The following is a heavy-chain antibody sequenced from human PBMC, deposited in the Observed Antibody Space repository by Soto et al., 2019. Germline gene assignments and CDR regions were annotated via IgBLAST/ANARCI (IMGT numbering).Heavy chain of an antibody. CDR3: VRPSGLYCGGDCYGGAFDI. CDR1: GFTFSSYA. V-gene: IGHV3-64D*06. CDR2: ISSNGGST. Sequence: GGSLRLSCSASGFTFSSYAMHWVRQAPGKGLEYVSAISSNGGSTYYADSVKGRFTISRDNSKNMLYLQMSSLRAEDTAVYYCVRPSGLYCGGDCYGGAFDIWGQGTMVTVSS. J-gene: IGHJ3*02. D-gene: IGHD2-21*02.